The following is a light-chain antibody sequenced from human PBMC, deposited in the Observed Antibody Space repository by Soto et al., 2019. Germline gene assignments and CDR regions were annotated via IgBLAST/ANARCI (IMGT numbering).Light chain of an antibody. J-gene: IGKJ1*01. CDR3: QQSYSNPTWT. CDR2: DSS. CDR1: QSISTY. V-gene: IGKV1-39*01. Sequence: DIQLTQSPSSLSASVGDRITITCLASQSISTYLNWYQQKPGEAPTLLVYDSSTLQSGVPSRFSGSGFGAELTLTVSSLQTEDFANYYCQQSYSNPTWTFGQGTKVDIK.